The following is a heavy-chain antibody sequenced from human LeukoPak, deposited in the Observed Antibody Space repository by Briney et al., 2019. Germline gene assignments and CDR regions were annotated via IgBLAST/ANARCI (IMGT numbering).Heavy chain of an antibody. J-gene: IGHJ4*02. CDR1: GFTFSGYW. CDR3: AKDPGYYGSGSYLN. V-gene: IGHV3-7*01. CDR2: IKQDGSEK. D-gene: IGHD3-10*01. Sequence: PGGSLRLSCAASGFTFSGYWMTWVRQAPGKGLEWVTNIKQDGSEKYYVDSVKGRFTISGDNAKNSLYLQMNSLRAEDTAVYHCAKDPGYYGSGSYLNWGQGTLVTVSS.